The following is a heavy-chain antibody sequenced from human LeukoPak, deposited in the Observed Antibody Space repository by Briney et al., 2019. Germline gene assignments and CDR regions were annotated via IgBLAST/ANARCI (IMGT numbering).Heavy chain of an antibody. CDR3: ARDLVTGASDFWSGYYYYYYMDV. D-gene: IGHD3-3*01. CDR2: IKQDGSEK. J-gene: IGHJ6*03. V-gene: IGHV3-7*01. CDR1: GFTFSSYW. Sequence: GGSLRLSCAASGFTFSSYWMSWVRQAPGKGLEWVANIKQDGSEKYYVDSVKGRFTISRDNAKNSLYLQMNSLRAEDTAVYYCARDLVTGASDFWSGYYYYYYMDVWGKGTTVTVSS.